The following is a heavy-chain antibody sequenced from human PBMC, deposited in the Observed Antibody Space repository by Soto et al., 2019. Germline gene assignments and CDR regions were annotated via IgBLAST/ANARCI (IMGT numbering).Heavy chain of an antibody. Sequence: EVQLLESGGGLVQPGGSLRLSCAASGFSFNSFAMSWVRQAPGKGLEWVSAISGDGYSTYYADSVKGRFTVSRDNSNSAHYLQMDSRRAEDTAVYYCAKSSGYYDSRARFDYWGQGSLVTVSS. D-gene: IGHD3-22*01. CDR1: GFSFNSFA. V-gene: IGHV3-23*01. CDR2: ISGDGYST. J-gene: IGHJ4*02. CDR3: AKSSGYYDSRARFDY.